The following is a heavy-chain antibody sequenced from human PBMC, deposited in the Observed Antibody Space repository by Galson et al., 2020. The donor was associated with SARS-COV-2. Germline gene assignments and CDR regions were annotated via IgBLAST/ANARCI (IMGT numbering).Heavy chain of an antibody. CDR2: IDNSGGT. D-gene: IGHD6-19*01. J-gene: IGHJ4*02. Sequence: ASETLSLTCTVSGGSISNFPWNWIRQPPGKGLEWIGYIDNSGGTKYNPSLKSRVTMSVDTSKNQFSLRLTSVTAADTAVYYCASDIEVAGYFDTWGQGTLVTVSS. CDR1: GGSISNFP. V-gene: IGHV4-59*01. CDR3: ASDIEVAGYFDT.